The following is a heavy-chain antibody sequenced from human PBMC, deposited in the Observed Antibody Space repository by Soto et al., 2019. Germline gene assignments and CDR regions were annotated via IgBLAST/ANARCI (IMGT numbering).Heavy chain of an antibody. CDR2: IRVYNGDR. D-gene: IGHD4-17*01. V-gene: IGHV1-18*01. J-gene: IGHJ4*02. Sequence: ASVKVSCKASGLAFSNSRISWVLQAPGQGPEWMGWIRVYNGDRNYSWKFQGRLFMTTDTSTSTAYMELRSLRSDDTAGDFCASAEDGDEDEWGQGNLVT. CDR3: ASAEDGDEDE. CDR1: GLAFSNSR.